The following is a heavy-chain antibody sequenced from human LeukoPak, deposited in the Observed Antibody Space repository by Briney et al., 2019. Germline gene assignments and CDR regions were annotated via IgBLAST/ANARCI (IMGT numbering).Heavy chain of an antibody. J-gene: IGHJ6*02. CDR1: GFTFSSYE. Sequence: PGGSLRLSCAASGFTFSSYEMNWVRQPPGKGLEWVSYISSSGSTIYYADSVKGRFTLSRDNAKNSLYLQMNSLRDEDTAVYFCAREVFSGEDLLPYAMDVWGQGTTVIVSS. D-gene: IGHD3-10*01. V-gene: IGHV3-48*03. CDR2: ISSSGSTI. CDR3: AREVFSGEDLLPYAMDV.